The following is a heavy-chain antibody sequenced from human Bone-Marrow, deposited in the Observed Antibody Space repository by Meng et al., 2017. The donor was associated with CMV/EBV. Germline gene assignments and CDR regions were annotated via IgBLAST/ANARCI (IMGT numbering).Heavy chain of an antibody. CDR3: AKVGSYTYYYYGMDV. J-gene: IGHJ6*02. CDR1: GFAFSTYA. V-gene: IGHV3-23*03. CDR2: VYSGGSAT. D-gene: IGHD1-26*01. Sequence: GESLKISCAASGFAFSTYAMSWVRQAPGKGLEWVSVVYSGGSATYYADSVKGRFTISRDKSKNTLYLQMNTLRAEDTAVYYCAKVGSYTYYYYGMDVWGQGTTVTVSS.